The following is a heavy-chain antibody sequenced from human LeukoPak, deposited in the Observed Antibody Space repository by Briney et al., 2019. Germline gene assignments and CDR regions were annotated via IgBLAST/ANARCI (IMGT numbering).Heavy chain of an antibody. Sequence: SETLSLTCTVSGGSISGNNNYWGWIRQPPGKGLEWIGSIYSSGSTYYNPSLKSRVTISVDTSKNQFSLKLTSVTATDTAVYYCARHSSGPKYLNIWGQGTMVTVSS. V-gene: IGHV4-39*01. CDR3: ARHSSGPKYLNI. J-gene: IGHJ3*02. CDR2: IYSSGST. CDR1: GGSISGNNNY. D-gene: IGHD2/OR15-2a*01.